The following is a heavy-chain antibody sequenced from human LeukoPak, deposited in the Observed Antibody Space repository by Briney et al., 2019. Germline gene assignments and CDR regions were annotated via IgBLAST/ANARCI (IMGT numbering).Heavy chain of an antibody. CDR2: ISISGSTI. CDR3: ARHTRFVNLVSPMDV. Sequence: GGSLRLSCAASGFTFSSFEMNWVRQAPGKGLEWISYISISGSTIYYADSVKGRFTISRDNAKNSLYLQMNSPRAEDTAVYCARHTRFVNLVSPMDVWGQGTTVTVA. J-gene: IGHJ6*02. D-gene: IGHD3-10*01. V-gene: IGHV3-48*03. CDR1: GFTFSSFE.